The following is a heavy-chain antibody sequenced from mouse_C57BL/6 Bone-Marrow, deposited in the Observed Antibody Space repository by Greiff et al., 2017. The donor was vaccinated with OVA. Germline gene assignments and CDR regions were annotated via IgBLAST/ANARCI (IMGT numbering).Heavy chain of an antibody. D-gene: IGHD1-1*01. J-gene: IGHJ1*03. CDR2: IYPRSGNT. V-gene: IGHV1-81*01. CDR3: ARTDYYGSSDWYFDV. CDR1: GYTFTSYG. Sequence: VQLVESGAELARPGASVKLSCKASGYTFTSYGISWVKQRTGQGLEWIGEIYPRSGNTYYNEKFKGKATLTADKSSSTAYMELRSLTSEDSAVYFCARTDYYGSSDWYFDVGGTGTTVTVSS.